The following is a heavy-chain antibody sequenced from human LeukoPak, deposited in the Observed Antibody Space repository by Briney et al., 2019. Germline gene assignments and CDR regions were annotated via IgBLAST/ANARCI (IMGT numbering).Heavy chain of an antibody. D-gene: IGHD1-26*01. J-gene: IGHJ4*02. CDR3: ASGYLSGSTYYFDY. V-gene: IGHV1-69*01. CDR2: IIPIFGTA. Sequence: SVKVSCKASGGTFSSYAISWVRQAPGQGLEWMGGIIPIFGTANYAQKFQGRVTITADESTSTAYMELRSLRSDDTAVYYCASGYLSGSTYYFDYWGQGTLVTVSS. CDR1: GGTFSSYA.